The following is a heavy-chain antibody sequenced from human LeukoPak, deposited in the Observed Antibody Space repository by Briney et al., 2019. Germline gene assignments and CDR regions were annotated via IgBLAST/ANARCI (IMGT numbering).Heavy chain of an antibody. V-gene: IGHV3-23*01. D-gene: IGHD3-22*01. CDR2: ISGSGGST. CDR3: ARGTYYYDSSGYLVDY. J-gene: IGHJ4*02. Sequence: PSETLSLTCTVSGGSISGGGYYWSWIRQAPGKGLEWVSAISGSGGSTYYADSVKGRFTISRDNSKNTLYLQMNSLRAEDTAVYYCARGTYYYDSSGYLVDYWGQGTLVTVSS. CDR1: GGSISGGGYY.